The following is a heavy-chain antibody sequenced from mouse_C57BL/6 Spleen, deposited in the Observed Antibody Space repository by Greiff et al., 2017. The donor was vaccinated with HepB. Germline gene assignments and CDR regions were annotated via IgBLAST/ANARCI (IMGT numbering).Heavy chain of an antibody. Sequence: EVKLMESGGDLVKPGGSLKLSCAASGFTFSSYGMSWVRQTPDKRLEWVATISSGGSYTYYPDSVKGRFTISRDNAKNTLYLQMSSLKSEDTAMYYCARMEGYFDVWGTGTTVTVSS. CDR1: GFTFSSYG. CDR2: ISSGGSYT. J-gene: IGHJ1*03. V-gene: IGHV5-6*01. CDR3: ARMEGYFDV.